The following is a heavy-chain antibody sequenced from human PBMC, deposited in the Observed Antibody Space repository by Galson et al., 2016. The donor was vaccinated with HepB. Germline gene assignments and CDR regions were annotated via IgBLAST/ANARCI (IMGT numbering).Heavy chain of an antibody. Sequence: SLRLSCAASGFTFDDHAMHWVRHAPGKGLEWVAGINWNSGTVFYADSVKGRFTISRDNARNSLYLEMNSLRAEDTAIYYCARYSTVTNYYGMDVWGQGTTVTVSS. V-gene: IGHV3-9*01. CDR1: GFTFDDHA. D-gene: IGHD4-17*01. J-gene: IGHJ6*02. CDR2: INWNSGTV. CDR3: ARYSTVTNYYGMDV.